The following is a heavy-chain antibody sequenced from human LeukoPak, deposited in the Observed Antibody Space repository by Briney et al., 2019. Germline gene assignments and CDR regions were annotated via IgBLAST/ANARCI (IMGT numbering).Heavy chain of an antibody. Sequence: GGSLRLPRAASGFTFSSYWMSWVRQAPGKGLEWVANIKQDGSEKYYVDSVKGRFTISRDNAKNSLYLQMNSLRAEDTAVYYCARDGYNKDAFDIWGQGTMVTVSS. CDR3: ARDGYNKDAFDI. D-gene: IGHD5-24*01. CDR2: IKQDGSEK. CDR1: GFTFSSYW. J-gene: IGHJ3*02. V-gene: IGHV3-7*01.